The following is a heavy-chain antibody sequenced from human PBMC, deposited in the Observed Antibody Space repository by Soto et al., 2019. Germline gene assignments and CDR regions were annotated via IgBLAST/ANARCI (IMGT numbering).Heavy chain of an antibody. J-gene: IGHJ4*02. Sequence: GASVKVSCKASGYTFTSYYMHWVRQAPGQGLEWMGIINPSGGSTSYAQKFQGRVTMTRDTSTSTVYMELSSLRSEDTAVYYCAGQLLWFGEPTLPPDYWGQGTLVTVSS. CDR1: GYTFTSYY. V-gene: IGHV1-46*03. CDR3: AGQLLWFGEPTLPPDY. D-gene: IGHD3-10*01. CDR2: INPSGGST.